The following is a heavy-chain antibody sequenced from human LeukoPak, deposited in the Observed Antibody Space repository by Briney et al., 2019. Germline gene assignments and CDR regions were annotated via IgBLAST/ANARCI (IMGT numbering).Heavy chain of an antibody. CDR1: GFTFSSYE. J-gene: IGHJ2*01. CDR3: AKRQGSTVEGNWYVDY. Sequence: GGSLRPSCAASGFTFSSYEMSWVRQAPGKGLEWVSTISANGGTTYYADSVKGRFTISRDNSKKTIYLQMSSLRVEDTAVYYCAKRQGSTVEGNWYVDYWGRGSLVTVSS. CDR2: ISANGGTT. V-gene: IGHV3-23*01. D-gene: IGHD4-23*01.